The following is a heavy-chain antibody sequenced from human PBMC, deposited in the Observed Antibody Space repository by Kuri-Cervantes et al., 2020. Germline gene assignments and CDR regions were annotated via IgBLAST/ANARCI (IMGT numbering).Heavy chain of an antibody. CDR2: ISYDGSNK. CDR3: AKEGKQWLVHYFDY. D-gene: IGHD6-19*01. Sequence: GESLKISCAASGFTVSSYGMHWVRQAPGKGLEWVAVISYDGSNKYYADSVKGRFTISRDNSKNTLYLQMNSLRAEDTAVYYCAKEGKQWLVHYFDYWGQGTLVTVSS. V-gene: IGHV3-30*18. J-gene: IGHJ4*02. CDR1: GFTVSSYG.